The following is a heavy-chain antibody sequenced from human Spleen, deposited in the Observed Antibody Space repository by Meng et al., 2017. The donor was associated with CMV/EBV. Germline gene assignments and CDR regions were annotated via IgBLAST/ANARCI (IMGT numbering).Heavy chain of an antibody. D-gene: IGHD1-26*01. Sequence: SETLSLTCSVSGVSVTNDDYHWSWIRQSPGKGLEWIGQLYSTGTDTFNPSLMSRVTISKDTSKNQFSLTLTSVTAADTAVYFYVAYLVGIGGRGYWGQGTMVTVSS. J-gene: IGHJ4*02. V-gene: IGHV4-61*08. CDR1: GVSVTNDDYH. CDR3: VAYLVGIGGRGY. CDR2: LYSTGTD.